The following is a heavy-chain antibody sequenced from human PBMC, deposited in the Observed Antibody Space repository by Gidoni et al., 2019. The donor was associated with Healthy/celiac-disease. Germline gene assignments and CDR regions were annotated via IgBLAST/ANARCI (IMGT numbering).Heavy chain of an antibody. CDR2: ISYDGSNK. D-gene: IGHD3-3*01. CDR3: ARDLASGYLRPYYYYGMDV. V-gene: IGHV3-30*04. J-gene: IGHJ6*02. CDR1: GFTFSSYA. Sequence: QVQLVESGGGVVQPGRSLRHSCAASGFTFSSYAMYWVRQAPGNGLEWVAVISYDGSNKYYADSVKGRFTISRDNSKNTLYLQMNSLRAEDTAVYYCARDLASGYLRPYYYYGMDVWGQGTTVTVSS.